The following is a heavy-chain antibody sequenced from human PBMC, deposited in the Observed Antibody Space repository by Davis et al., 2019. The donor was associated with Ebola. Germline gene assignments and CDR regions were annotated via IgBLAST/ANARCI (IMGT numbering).Heavy chain of an antibody. CDR1: GFTFSGSD. CDR2: IRSKAHSYAT. Sequence: GESLKISCAASGFTFSGSDMHWVRQASGKGLEWVGRIRSKAHSYATAYAASVKGRFTMSRDDSKNTAYLQMNSLKTEDTAVYYCTSTNYYDSSGYVDYWGQGTLVTVSS. D-gene: IGHD3-22*01. J-gene: IGHJ4*02. V-gene: IGHV3-73*01. CDR3: TSTNYYDSSGYVDY.